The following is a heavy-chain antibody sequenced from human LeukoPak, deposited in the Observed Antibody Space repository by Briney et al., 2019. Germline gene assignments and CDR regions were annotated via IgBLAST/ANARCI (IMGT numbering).Heavy chain of an antibody. CDR2: IIPVFGTS. Sequence: GASVKVSCKASGGSFSSYGISWVRQAPGQGLEWMGGIIPVFGTSNYAQKFQGRVTITADEPTTTAYMELYSLRYEDTALYYCARVVTAHWFDSWGQGTLVIVSS. CDR1: GGSFSSYG. V-gene: IGHV1-69*01. J-gene: IGHJ5*01. D-gene: IGHD2-21*02. CDR3: ARVVTAHWFDS.